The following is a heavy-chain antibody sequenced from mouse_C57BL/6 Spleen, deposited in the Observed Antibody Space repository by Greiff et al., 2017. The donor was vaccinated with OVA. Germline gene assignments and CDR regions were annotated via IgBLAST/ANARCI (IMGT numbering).Heavy chain of an antibody. CDR2: ISSGSSTI. D-gene: IGHD2-5*01. CDR3: ARSYYSNYFYAMDY. J-gene: IGHJ4*01. V-gene: IGHV5-17*01. Sequence: EVQLQESGGGLVKPGGSLKLSCAASGFTFSDYGMHWVRQAPEKGLEWVAYISSGSSTIYYADTVKGRFTISRDNAKNTLFLQMTSLRSEDTAMYYCARSYYSNYFYAMDYWGQGTSVTVSS. CDR1: GFTFSDYG.